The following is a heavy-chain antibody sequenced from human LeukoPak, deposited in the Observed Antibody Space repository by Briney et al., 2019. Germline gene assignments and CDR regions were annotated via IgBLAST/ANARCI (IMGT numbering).Heavy chain of an antibody. CDR2: INPNTGGT. Sequence: GASVRISCKASGYTFTGVYIHWVRQAPGQGLEWLGRINPNTGGTNSAQRFQGRVTLTRDTSISSAYMELSSLTSDDTALYYCARGQQWGDYNYFDPWGQGTLVTVSS. V-gene: IGHV1-2*06. CDR1: GYTFTGVY. CDR3: ARGQQWGDYNYFDP. J-gene: IGHJ5*02. D-gene: IGHD2-21*02.